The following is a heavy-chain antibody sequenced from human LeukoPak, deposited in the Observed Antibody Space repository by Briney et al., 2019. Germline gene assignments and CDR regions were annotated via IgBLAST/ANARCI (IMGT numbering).Heavy chain of an antibody. V-gene: IGHV4-30-4*01. J-gene: IGHJ5*02. CDR3: ARVHARVPAAIGFDP. CDR2: IYYSGGT. CDR1: GGSISSGDYY. D-gene: IGHD2-2*02. Sequence: SETLSLTCTVSGGSISSGDYYWSWIRQPPGKGLEWIGYIYYSGGTYYNPSLKSRVTISVDTSKNQFSLKLSSVTAADTAVYFCARVHARVPAAIGFDPWGQGTLVTVSS.